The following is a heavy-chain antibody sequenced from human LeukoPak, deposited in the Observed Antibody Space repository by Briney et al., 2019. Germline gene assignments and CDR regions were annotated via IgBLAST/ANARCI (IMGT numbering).Heavy chain of an antibody. CDR1: GYTFTIYG. V-gene: IGHV1-18*01. CDR2: ISAYNGNT. CDR3: ARAGYQIFGVVIPQIDY. D-gene: IGHD3-3*01. Sequence: VASVKVSCTASGYTFTIYGISWVRQAPGQGLEWMGWISAYNGNTNYAQKLQGRVTMTTDTSTSTAYMELRSLRSDDTAVYYCARAGYQIFGVVIPQIDYWGQGTLVTVSS. J-gene: IGHJ4*02.